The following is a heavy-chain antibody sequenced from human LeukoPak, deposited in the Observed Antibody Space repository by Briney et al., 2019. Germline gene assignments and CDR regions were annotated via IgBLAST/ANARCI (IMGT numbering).Heavy chain of an antibody. Sequence: HTGGSLRLSCAASGFSFSSYEMNWVRQAPGKGLEWVSYISGSGTTIYYADSVKGRFTISRDNAENSLYLQMNSLRAEDTAVYYCARDSGWYGGDYWGQGALVTVSS. V-gene: IGHV3-48*03. D-gene: IGHD6-19*01. J-gene: IGHJ4*02. CDR1: GFSFSSYE. CDR2: ISGSGTTI. CDR3: ARDSGWYGGDY.